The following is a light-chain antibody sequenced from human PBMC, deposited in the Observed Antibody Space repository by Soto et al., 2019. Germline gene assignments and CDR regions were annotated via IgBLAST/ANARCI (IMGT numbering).Light chain of an antibody. V-gene: IGKV1-39*01. J-gene: IGKJ1*01. CDR1: QSISTY. CDR3: QQYDSAPRT. Sequence: IQMTQYPSSLSASFGDRVTITCGASQSISTYLHWYQQKPGKAPNLLIYAASTLQSGVPSRFSGSGSGTDFTLTISSLQPEDFATYYCQQYDSAPRTFGQGTKVDIK. CDR2: AAS.